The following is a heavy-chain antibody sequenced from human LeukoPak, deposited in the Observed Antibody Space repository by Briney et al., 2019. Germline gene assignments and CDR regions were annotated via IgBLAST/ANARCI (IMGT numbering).Heavy chain of an antibody. D-gene: IGHD2-2*01. CDR3: ARVRGHCSSTSCYFDP. Sequence: SETLSLTCAVSGGTISSGGYYWSWIRQHPGKGLEWIGYIYYSGSTYYNPSLKSRLTISVDTSKNQFSLKLSSVTAADTAVYYCARVRGHCSSTSCYFDPWGQGTLVTVSS. J-gene: IGHJ5*02. CDR1: GGTISSGGYY. CDR2: IYYSGST. V-gene: IGHV4-31*11.